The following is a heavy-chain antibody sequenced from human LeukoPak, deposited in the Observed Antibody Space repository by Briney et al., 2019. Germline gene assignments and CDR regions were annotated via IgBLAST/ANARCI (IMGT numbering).Heavy chain of an antibody. CDR2: IGAYNCNT. D-gene: IGHD6-13*01. V-gene: IGHV1-18*01. J-gene: IGHJ4*02. CDR1: VYTFTSYG. CDR3: ASTYVHGYSSSWSYFDY. Sequence: ASVKVSCKPSVYTFTSYGIIWVPQARGQALMEMGWIGAYNCNTDSAEKPQGRVNMTTDTSTRTAYMQLRSLRSDDTAVYYCASTYVHGYSSSWSYFDYWGQGTLVTVSS.